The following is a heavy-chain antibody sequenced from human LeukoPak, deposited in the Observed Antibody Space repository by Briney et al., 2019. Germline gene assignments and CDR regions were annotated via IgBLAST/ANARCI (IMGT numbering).Heavy chain of an antibody. CDR3: ARGGVHYYDSSGYSDY. V-gene: IGHV3-30*03. CDR1: GFTFSSYG. Sequence: GGSLRLSCAASGFTFSSYGMHWVRQAPGKGLEWVAVISHDGSNKYYADSVKGRFTISRDNSKNTLYLQMNGLRAEDTAVYYCARGGVHYYDSSGYSDYWGQGTLVTVSS. J-gene: IGHJ4*02. CDR2: ISHDGSNK. D-gene: IGHD3-22*01.